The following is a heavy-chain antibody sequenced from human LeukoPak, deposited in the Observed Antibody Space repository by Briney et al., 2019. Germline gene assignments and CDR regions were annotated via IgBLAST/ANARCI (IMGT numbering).Heavy chain of an antibody. D-gene: IGHD2-2*01. J-gene: IGHJ3*02. CDR2: IYTGGNT. Sequence: PGGSLRLSCAASGFTVSSNYMNWVRQAPGKGLEWVSVIYTGGNTYYADSVKGRFTISRDNSKNTLYLQMNSLRDEDAAVYYCARAYCSSTSCLLGFDIWGQGTMFTVSS. CDR1: GFTVSSNY. CDR3: ARAYCSSTSCLLGFDI. V-gene: IGHV3-66*01.